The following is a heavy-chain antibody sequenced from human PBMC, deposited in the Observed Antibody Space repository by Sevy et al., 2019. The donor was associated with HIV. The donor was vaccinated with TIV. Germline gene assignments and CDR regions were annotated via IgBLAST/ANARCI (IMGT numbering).Heavy chain of an antibody. CDR1: GFTFSSYW. D-gene: IGHD3-3*01. V-gene: IGHV3-74*01. CDR2: INRDGSST. J-gene: IGHJ4*02. Sequence: GGSLRLSCAASGFTFSSYWMHWVRQAPGKGLVWVSRINRDGSSTSYADSVKGRFTISRDNAKNTLYLQMNSLRAEDTAVYYCARYDFWSGYPFDYWGQGTLVTVS. CDR3: ARYDFWSGYPFDY.